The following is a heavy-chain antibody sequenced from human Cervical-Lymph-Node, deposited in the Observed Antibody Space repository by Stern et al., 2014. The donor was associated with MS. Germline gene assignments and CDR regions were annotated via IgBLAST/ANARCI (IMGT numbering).Heavy chain of an antibody. J-gene: IGHJ6*02. Sequence: VQLLESGAEVKQPGASVKVSCKVSGYTLTELSMHWVRQAPGKGLEWMGGFDPEDGETIYGQKFQGRVTMTEDTSTDTAYMELSSLRSEDTAVYYCATDRDDFRSGYSAPTKGYGLDVWGQGTTVTVTS. CDR1: GYTLTELS. CDR3: ATDRDDFRSGYSAPTKGYGLDV. D-gene: IGHD3-3*01. CDR2: FDPEDGET. V-gene: IGHV1-24*01.